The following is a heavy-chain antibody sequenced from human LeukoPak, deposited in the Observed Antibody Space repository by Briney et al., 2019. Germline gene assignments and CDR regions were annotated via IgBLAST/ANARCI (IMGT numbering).Heavy chain of an antibody. J-gene: IGHJ4*02. CDR2: LSYDGSNK. CDR1: GFTFSAYA. D-gene: IGHD3-22*01. V-gene: IGHV3-30*04. CDR3: ATGYDRSGYYPEY. Sequence: PGRSLRLSCAGSGFTFSAYAMHWVRQAPGKGLEWVAVLSYDGSNKYYADFVKGRLTISRDNSQNTLFLQMNSLRAEDTALYYCATGYDRSGYYPEYWGQGTLVTVSS.